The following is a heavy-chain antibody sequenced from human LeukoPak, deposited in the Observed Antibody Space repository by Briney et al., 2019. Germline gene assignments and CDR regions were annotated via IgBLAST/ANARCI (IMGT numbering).Heavy chain of an antibody. CDR1: GFTFSSYG. CDR3: AKQPDYYYYMDV. J-gene: IGHJ6*03. V-gene: IGHV3-23*01. Sequence: GGTLRLSCAASGFTFSSYGMSWVRQAPGKGLEWVSAISGSGGSTYYADSVKGRFTISRDNSKNTVFLQMNSLRAEDTAVYYCAKQPDYYYYMDVWGKGTTVTVSS. CDR2: ISGSGGST.